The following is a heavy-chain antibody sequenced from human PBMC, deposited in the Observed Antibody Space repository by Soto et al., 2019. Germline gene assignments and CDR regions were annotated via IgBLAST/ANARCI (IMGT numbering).Heavy chain of an antibody. CDR3: SMDLGGYDHPWDKYNY. J-gene: IGHJ4*02. CDR2: ITKFGFEK. D-gene: IGHD5-12*01. Sequence: QVQMVESGGGVVQPGSSLRLYCAASGFKFSDFAMHWFRKAPGKGLEWVAVITKFGFEKFYVDSVKGRFAISRGDSHIAVFLQMNSLRPEDMGVYYCSMDLGGYDHPWDKYNYWGQGTLVNVSS. V-gene: IGHV3-30*09. CDR1: GFKFSDFA.